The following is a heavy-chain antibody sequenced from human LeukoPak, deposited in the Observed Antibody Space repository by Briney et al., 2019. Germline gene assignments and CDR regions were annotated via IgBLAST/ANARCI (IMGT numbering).Heavy chain of an antibody. V-gene: IGHV1-18*01. CDR1: GYTFTSYG. J-gene: IGHJ4*02. CDR2: ISAYNDNT. CDR3: AREAQAGSYSLYYFDY. Sequence: PSVKVSCKASGYTFTSYGISWVRQAPGQGLEWMGWISAYNDNTNYAQKLQGRVTMTTDTSTSTAYMELRSLRSDDTAVYYCAREAQAGSYSLYYFDYWGQGTLVTVSS. D-gene: IGHD3-10*01.